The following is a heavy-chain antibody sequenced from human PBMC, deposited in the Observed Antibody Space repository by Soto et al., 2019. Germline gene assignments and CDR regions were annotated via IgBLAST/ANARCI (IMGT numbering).Heavy chain of an antibody. CDR2: IFSNDEK. CDR3: ARITLGDIVPWFDH. CDR1: GFSLSNARMG. J-gene: IGHJ5*02. V-gene: IGHV2-26*01. D-gene: IGHD2-15*01. Sequence: SGPTLVNPTETLTLTCTVSGFSLSNARMGVSWIRQPPGKALEWLAHIFSNDEKSYSTSLKSRLTISKDTSKSQVVLTMTNMDPVDTATYYCARITLGDIVPWFDHWGQGTLVTVSS.